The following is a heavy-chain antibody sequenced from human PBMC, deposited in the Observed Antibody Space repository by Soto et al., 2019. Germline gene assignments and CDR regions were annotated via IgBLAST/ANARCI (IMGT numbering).Heavy chain of an antibody. CDR2: ISWNSGSI. Sequence: PGGSLRLSCAASGFTFDDYAMHWVRQAPGKGLEWVSGISWNSGSIGYADSVKGRFTISRDNAKNSLYLQMNSLRAEDTALYYCAKDMATAPGGYFQHWGQGTLVTVSS. CDR3: AKDMATAPGGYFQH. V-gene: IGHV3-9*01. D-gene: IGHD5-12*01. J-gene: IGHJ1*01. CDR1: GFTFDDYA.